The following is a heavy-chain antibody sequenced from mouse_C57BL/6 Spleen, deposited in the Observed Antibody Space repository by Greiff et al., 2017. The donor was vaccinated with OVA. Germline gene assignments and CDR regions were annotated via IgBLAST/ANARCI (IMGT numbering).Heavy chain of an antibody. CDR1: GYTFTSYW. V-gene: IGHV1-69*01. CDR2: IDPSDSYT. J-gene: IGHJ3*01. Sequence: QVQLQQPGAELVMPGASVKLSCKASGYTFTSYWMHWVKQRPGQGLEWIGEIDPSDSYTNYNQKFKGKSTLTVDKSSSTDYMQLSSLTSEDSAVYYCARGTYYSNAWFAYWGQGTLVTVSA. CDR3: ARGTYYSNAWFAY. D-gene: IGHD2-5*01.